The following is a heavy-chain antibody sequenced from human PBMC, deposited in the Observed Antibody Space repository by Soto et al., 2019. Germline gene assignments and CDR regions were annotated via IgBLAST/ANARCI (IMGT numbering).Heavy chain of an antibody. CDR3: AKTGQGSSYGYYFDS. Sequence: PGGSLRLSCAASGFTFSSYGMSWVRQAPGEGLEWVSGISGSGGSTYYADSVKGRFTISRDNSKNTLYLQMYSLRAEDTAVYYCAKTGQGSSYGYYFDSWGQGTLVTVSS. D-gene: IGHD5-18*01. V-gene: IGHV3-23*01. CDR1: GFTFSSYG. J-gene: IGHJ4*02. CDR2: ISGSGGST.